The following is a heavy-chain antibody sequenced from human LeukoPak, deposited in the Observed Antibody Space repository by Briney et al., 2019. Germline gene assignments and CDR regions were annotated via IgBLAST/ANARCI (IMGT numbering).Heavy chain of an antibody. J-gene: IGHJ5*02. V-gene: IGHV3-23*01. Sequence: GGPLSPSCAAPGLTFSSYALSWFRKAPGKGLEWVSAISGSGGSTYYADSVKGRFTISRDNSKNTLYLQMNSLRAEDTAVYYCAKDSRGYSYNWFDPWGQGTLVTVSS. CDR2: ISGSGGST. D-gene: IGHD5-18*01. CDR1: GLTFSSYA. CDR3: AKDSRGYSYNWFDP.